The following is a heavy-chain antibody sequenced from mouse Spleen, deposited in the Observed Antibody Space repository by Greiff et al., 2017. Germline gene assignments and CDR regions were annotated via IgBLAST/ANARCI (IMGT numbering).Heavy chain of an antibody. CDR1: GFTFSDYY. CDR2: INYDGSST. CDR3: ARDRDGSYWYFDV. V-gene: IGHV5-16*01. D-gene: IGHD1-1*01. Sequence: EVQVVESEGGLVQPGSSMKLSCTASGFTFSDYYMAWVRQVPEKGLEWVANINYDGSSTYYLDSLKSRFIISRDNAKNILYLQMSSLKSEDTATYYCARDRDGSYWYFDVWGAGTTVTVSS. J-gene: IGHJ1*01.